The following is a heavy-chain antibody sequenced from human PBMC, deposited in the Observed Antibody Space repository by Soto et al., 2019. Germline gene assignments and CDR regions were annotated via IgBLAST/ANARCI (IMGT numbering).Heavy chain of an antibody. CDR3: ARGTYSGGGGARNYSQH. Sequence: PSETLSLTCAVYGGSFSGYYWSWIRQPPGKGLEWIGEINHSGSTNYNPSLKSRVTISVDTSKNQFSLKLSSVTAADTAVYYCARGTYSGGGGARNYSQHWGKGTLVPVSS. J-gene: IGHJ1*01. CDR1: GGSFSGYY. D-gene: IGHD1-26*01. CDR2: INHSGST. V-gene: IGHV4-34*01.